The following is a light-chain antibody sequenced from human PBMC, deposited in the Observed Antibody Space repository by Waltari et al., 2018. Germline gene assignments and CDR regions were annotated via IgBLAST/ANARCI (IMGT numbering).Light chain of an antibody. CDR2: DAF. CDR1: QSVSTY. V-gene: IGKV3-11*01. J-gene: IGKJ4*01. CDR3: QQRSHLVT. Sequence: EIVLTQSPATLSLSPGETATLSCRASQSVSTYLAWYQHKPGQAPRLLIYDAFNRATGIPARFSGSGSGTDFTLTISGLEPEDFAVYFCQQRSHLVTFGGGNKVEIK.